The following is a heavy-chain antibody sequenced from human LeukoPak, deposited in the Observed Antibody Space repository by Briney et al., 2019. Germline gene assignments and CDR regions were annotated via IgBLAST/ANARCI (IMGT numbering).Heavy chain of an antibody. CDR2: IHTSGST. V-gene: IGHV4-4*07. J-gene: IGHJ3*02. CDR1: GGSISSYY. Sequence: SETLSLTCTVSGGSISSYYWSWIRQPAGKGLEWIGRIHTSGSTNYNPSLKSRVTMSVDTSKNQFSLKLSSVTAADTAVYYCARLGLGFGELSFDIWGQGTMVTVSS. CDR3: ARLGLGFGELSFDI. D-gene: IGHD3-10*01.